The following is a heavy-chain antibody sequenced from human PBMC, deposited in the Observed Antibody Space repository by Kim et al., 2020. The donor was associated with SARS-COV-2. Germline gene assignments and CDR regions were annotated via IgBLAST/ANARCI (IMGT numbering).Heavy chain of an antibody. CDR2: IIGDGRST. CDR1: GFTFTTDW. D-gene: IGHD3-22*01. V-gene: IGHV3-74*01. J-gene: IGHJ4*02. CDR3: VRGGLPYYYDSSGD. Sequence: GGSLRLSCVVSGFTFTTDWMHWVHQPPGRGLVWVSRIIGDGRSTRYADSVAGRFTISRDNAKNTLYLEMNSLRVEDTGVYYCVRGGLPYYYDSSGDWGQGTLVTVSS.